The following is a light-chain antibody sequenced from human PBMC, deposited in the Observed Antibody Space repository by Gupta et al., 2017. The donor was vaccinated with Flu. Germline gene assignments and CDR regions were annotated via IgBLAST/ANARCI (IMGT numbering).Light chain of an antibody. J-gene: IGLJ2*01. CDR1: SSNIVSYY. Sequence: SVVPPPPSASGPPAQSVTISCSLDSSNIVSYYLYWYQQRPGTAPKLLIYRNNQRPSGVPDRFSGSKSDTTATLTISGLRAEDEADYYCGTWDGRGIGVVFGGGTKLTVL. CDR2: RNN. CDR3: GTWDGRGIGVV. V-gene: IGLV1-47*01.